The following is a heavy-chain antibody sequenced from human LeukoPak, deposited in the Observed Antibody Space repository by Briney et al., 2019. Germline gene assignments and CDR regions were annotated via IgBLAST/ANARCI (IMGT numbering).Heavy chain of an antibody. Sequence: SGGSLRLSCAASGFTFDDYTMHWVRQVPGEGLEWVSLITWDGGSTYFADSVKGRFTISRDNSKNTLYLQMNSLRAEDTAVYYCAKDPMATIPMYYFDYWGQGTLVTVSS. D-gene: IGHD5-24*01. CDR2: ITWDGGST. CDR1: GFTFDDYT. CDR3: AKDPMATIPMYYFDY. V-gene: IGHV3-43*01. J-gene: IGHJ4*02.